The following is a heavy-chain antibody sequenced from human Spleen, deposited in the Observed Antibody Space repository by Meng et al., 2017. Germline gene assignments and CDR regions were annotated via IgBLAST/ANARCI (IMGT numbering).Heavy chain of an antibody. Sequence: ASVKVSCKPSGYNFPDYWLHWVRRAPGQGLEWMGRIDPKSGDTHYAQRFQGRVTMTGDTSISTAYMELSRLRSDDTAVYYCARGPMVRGVIPSHMEDYWGQGTLVTVSS. CDR2: IDPKSGDT. J-gene: IGHJ4*02. CDR3: ARGPMVRGVIPSHMEDY. CDR1: GYNFPDYW. V-gene: IGHV1-2*06. D-gene: IGHD3-10*01.